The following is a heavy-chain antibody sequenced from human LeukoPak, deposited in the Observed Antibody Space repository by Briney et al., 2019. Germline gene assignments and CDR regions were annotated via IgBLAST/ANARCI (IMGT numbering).Heavy chain of an antibody. CDR2: TFYDGSKS. Sequence: PGRSLRLSCAASGFTFSTYGFHWVRQAPGAGLEWVAATFYDGSKSFYTDSVQGRFTISRDDSKNTLYLQMNSLRAEDTAVYYCARGKKDNPLWVGDFPYMDVWGKGTTVTVSS. CDR3: ARGKKDNPLWVGDFPYMDV. J-gene: IGHJ6*03. D-gene: IGHD3-10*01. CDR1: GFTFSTYG. V-gene: IGHV3-33*01.